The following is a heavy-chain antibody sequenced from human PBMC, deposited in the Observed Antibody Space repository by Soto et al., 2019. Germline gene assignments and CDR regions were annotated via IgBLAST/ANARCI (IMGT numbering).Heavy chain of an antibody. CDR3: VRGLASGDY. D-gene: IGHD6-6*01. V-gene: IGHV1-46*03. CDR1: GYTFTSLY. Sequence: QVQLVQSGAEVKEPGASVKISCKASGYTFTSLYIHWVRQAPGQGLEWMGIVNPNGGSTNYAQNFKGRITISRDTSTSTVYMDLSSLRSEDTAVYYCVRGLASGDYWGQGTLVTVSS. CDR2: VNPNGGST. J-gene: IGHJ4*02.